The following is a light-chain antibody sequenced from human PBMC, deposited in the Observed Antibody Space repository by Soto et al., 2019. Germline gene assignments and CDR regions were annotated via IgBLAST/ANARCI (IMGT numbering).Light chain of an antibody. CDR2: EVS. CDR3: CSYAGTSYV. Sequence: QSVLTQPASVSGSPGQSITISCTGTSSDVGSYNLVSWYQQHPGKAPKLMIYEVSKRPSGVSNRFSGSKSGNTASLTISGLQDEDEADYYCCSYAGTSYVFGTGTKLTVL. CDR1: SSDVGSYNL. J-gene: IGLJ1*01. V-gene: IGLV2-23*02.